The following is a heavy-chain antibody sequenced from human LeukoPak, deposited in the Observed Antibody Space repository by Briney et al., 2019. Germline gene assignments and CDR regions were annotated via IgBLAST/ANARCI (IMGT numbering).Heavy chain of an antibody. CDR2: IYYSWST. CDR1: GRSISSYY. CDR3: ASLTTADAFDI. J-gene: IGHJ3*02. V-gene: IGHV4-59*01. Sequence: SETLSLTCTVSGRSISSYYWSWIREPPGKGLEWIGYIYYSWSTNYNPSLKSRVTISVDTSKNQFSLKLSSVTAADTAVFYCASLTTADAFDIWGQGTMVTVSS. D-gene: IGHD3-22*01.